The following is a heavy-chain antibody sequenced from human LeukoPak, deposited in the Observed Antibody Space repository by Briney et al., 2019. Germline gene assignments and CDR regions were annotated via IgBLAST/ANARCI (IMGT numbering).Heavy chain of an antibody. CDR2: ISGSGGST. V-gene: IGHV3-23*01. J-gene: IGHJ6*02. D-gene: IGHD6-19*01. CDR3: AKDRGQWLDYGMDV. Sequence: PGGSLRLSCAASGFTFSSYAMSWVRQAPGKGLEWVSAISGSGGSTYYADSVKGRFTISRDNSKNTLYLQMGSLRGEDTAAYYCAKDRGQWLDYGMDVWGQGTTVTVSS. CDR1: GFTFSSYA.